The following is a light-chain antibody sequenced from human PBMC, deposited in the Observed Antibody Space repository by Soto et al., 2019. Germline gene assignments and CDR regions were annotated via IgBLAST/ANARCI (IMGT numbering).Light chain of an antibody. CDR1: SSDVGGYNY. J-gene: IGLJ1*01. Sequence: QSVLTQPPSASGSPGQSVAISCTGTSSDVGGYNYVSWYQQHPGKAPKPMIYAVNKRPSGVPDRFSGSKSGNTASLTVSGLQAEDEADYYCSSYAGSSNVFGTGTKVTVL. CDR2: AVN. V-gene: IGLV2-8*01. CDR3: SSYAGSSNV.